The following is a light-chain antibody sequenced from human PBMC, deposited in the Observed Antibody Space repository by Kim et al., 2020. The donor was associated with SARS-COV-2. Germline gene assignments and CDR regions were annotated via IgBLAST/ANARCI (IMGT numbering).Light chain of an antibody. CDR1: SSDIGAYNY. CDR2: HVS. Sequence: GQSITISCTGTSSDIGAYNYVSWCQQHPGKAPKLMIFHVSKRPSGVSSRFSGSKSANTASLTISGLQPEDEADYYCSAFTTSYAWIFGGGTQLTVL. J-gene: IGLJ2*01. CDR3: SAFTTSYAWI. V-gene: IGLV2-14*04.